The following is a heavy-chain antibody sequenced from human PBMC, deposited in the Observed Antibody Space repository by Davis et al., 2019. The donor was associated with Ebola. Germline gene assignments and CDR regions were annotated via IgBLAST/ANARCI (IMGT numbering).Heavy chain of an antibody. Sequence: SETLSLTCAIYGGSFSGYSWSWIRQPPGKGLEWIGEINHSGTTNYNPSLKSRVTISVDTSKNQFSLKLSSVTAADTAVYYCAREVIASGHTSVDYWGQGTLVIVSS. J-gene: IGHJ4*02. CDR3: AREVIASGHTSVDY. V-gene: IGHV4-34*01. CDR1: GGSFSGYS. D-gene: IGHD5-18*01. CDR2: INHSGTT.